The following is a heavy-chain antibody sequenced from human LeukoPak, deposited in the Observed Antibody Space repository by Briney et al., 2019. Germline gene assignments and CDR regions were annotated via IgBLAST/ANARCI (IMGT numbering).Heavy chain of an antibody. J-gene: IGHJ4*02. V-gene: IGHV1-46*01. Sequence: GASVKVSCKASGYTFTSYYMHWVRQAPGQWLEWMGIINPSGGSTSYAQKFQGRVTMTRDTSTSTVYMELSSLRSEDTAVYYCARGDCSSTSCYPIDYWGQGTLVTVSS. CDR1: GYTFTSYY. CDR2: INPSGGST. D-gene: IGHD2-2*01. CDR3: ARGDCSSTSCYPIDY.